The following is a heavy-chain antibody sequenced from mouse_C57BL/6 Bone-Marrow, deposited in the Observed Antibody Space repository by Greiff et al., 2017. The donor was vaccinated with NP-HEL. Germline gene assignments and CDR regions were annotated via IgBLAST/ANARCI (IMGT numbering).Heavy chain of an antibody. CDR1: GFTFSDYG. D-gene: IGHD2-10*02. V-gene: IGHV5-17*01. CDR2: ISSGSSTI. Sequence: DVMLVESGGGLVKPGGSLKLSCAASGFTFSDYGMHWVRQAPEKGLEWVAYISSGSSTIYYADTVKGRFTISRDNAKNTLFLQMTSLRSEDTAMYYCARRRYGYAMDYWGQGTSVTVSS. J-gene: IGHJ4*01. CDR3: ARRRYGYAMDY.